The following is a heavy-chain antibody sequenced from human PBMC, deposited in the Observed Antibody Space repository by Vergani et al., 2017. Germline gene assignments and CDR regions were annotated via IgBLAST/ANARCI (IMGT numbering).Heavy chain of an antibody. CDR1: GGSFSGYY. CDR3: ARGPXLILGYCSSTSCPGHYYYYYMDV. CDR2: INHSGST. Sequence: QVQLQQWGAGLLKPSETLSLTCAVSGGSFSGYYWSWIRQHPGKGLEWIGEINHSGSTNYNPSLKSRVTISVDTSKNQFSLKLSSVTAADTAVYYCARGPXLILGYCSSTSCPGHYYYYYMDVWGKGTTVTVSS. D-gene: IGHD2-2*01. J-gene: IGHJ6*03. V-gene: IGHV4-34*01.